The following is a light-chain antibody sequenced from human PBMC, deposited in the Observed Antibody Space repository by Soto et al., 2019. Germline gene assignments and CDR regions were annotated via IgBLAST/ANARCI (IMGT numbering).Light chain of an antibody. CDR3: QQRSNWPQLT. CDR2: DAP. J-gene: IGKJ4*01. V-gene: IGKV3-11*01. Sequence: EIVLTQSPATLSLSPGERATLSCRASQSVSIYLAWYHQKPGQAPRLLIYDAPNRATGIPARFSGSGSGTDFTLTISSLEPEDFAVYYCQQRSNWPQLTFGGGTKVEIK. CDR1: QSVSIY.